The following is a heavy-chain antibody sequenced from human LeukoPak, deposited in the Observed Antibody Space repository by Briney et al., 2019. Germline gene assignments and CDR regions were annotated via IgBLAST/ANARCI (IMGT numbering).Heavy chain of an antibody. Sequence: PGGSLRLSCAASGFTVSNKYMTWVRQAPGKGLEWVSDISGSGGSTYYADSVKGRFTISRDNSKDTMYLQMNSLRAEDTAVYYCAKRIQSAMAMGYWGQGTLVTVSS. V-gene: IGHV3-23*01. CDR1: GFTVSNKY. D-gene: IGHD5-18*01. CDR3: AKRIQSAMAMGY. CDR2: ISGSGGST. J-gene: IGHJ4*02.